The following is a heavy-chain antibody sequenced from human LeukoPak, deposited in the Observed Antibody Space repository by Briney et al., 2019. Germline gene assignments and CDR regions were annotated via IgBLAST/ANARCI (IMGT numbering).Heavy chain of an antibody. V-gene: IGHV3-9*01. CDR1: GFTFDDCA. Sequence: GGSLRLSCAASGFTFDDCAMHWVRQAPGKGLEWVSGISWNSGSIGYADSVKGRFTISRDNAKNSLYLQMNSLRAEDTALYYCAKDIFGRLDCGGDCYSGVPDYWGQGTLVTVSS. D-gene: IGHD2-21*02. CDR2: ISWNSGSI. J-gene: IGHJ4*02. CDR3: AKDIFGRLDCGGDCYSGVPDY.